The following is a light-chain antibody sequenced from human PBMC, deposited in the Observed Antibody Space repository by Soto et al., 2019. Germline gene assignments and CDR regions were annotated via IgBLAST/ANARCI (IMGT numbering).Light chain of an antibody. CDR3: TSYTSSSSAV. V-gene: IGLV2-14*01. CDR2: EVS. Sequence: QSALTQPASVSGPPGQSITISCTGTSSDVGRYNYVSWYQQHPGKAPKLMIYEVSNRPSGVSNRFSGSKSGNTASLTISGLQAEDEADYYCTSYTSSSSAVFGGGTKLTVL. J-gene: IGLJ3*02. CDR1: SSDVGRYNY.